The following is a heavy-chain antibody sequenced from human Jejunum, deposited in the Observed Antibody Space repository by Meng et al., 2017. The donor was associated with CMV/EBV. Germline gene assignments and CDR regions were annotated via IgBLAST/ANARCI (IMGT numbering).Heavy chain of an antibody. J-gene: IGHJ4*02. CDR2: ISTDGSTT. Sequence: SGFTFSNYWMHWARQVPGKGLVWFSRISTDGSTTNYADSLKGRFTISRDNAKNTLYLQMNNLRVDDTAIYYCVRDLISGVVPLGYWGQGTVVTVSS. CDR3: VRDLISGVVPLGY. D-gene: IGHD3-3*01. CDR1: GFTFSNYW. V-gene: IGHV3-74*01.